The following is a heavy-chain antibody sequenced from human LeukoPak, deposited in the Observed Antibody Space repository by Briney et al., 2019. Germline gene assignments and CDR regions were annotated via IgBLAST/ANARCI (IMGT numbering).Heavy chain of an antibody. V-gene: IGHV4-31*03. CDR2: IYYSGST. D-gene: IGHD3-22*01. Sequence: SETLPLTCTVSGGSISSGGYYWSWIRQHPGKGLEWIGYIYYSGSTYYNPSLKSRVTISVDTSKNQFSLKLSSVTAADTAVYYCARDGDYYDSSAWGQGTLVTVSS. CDR3: ARDGDYYDSSA. J-gene: IGHJ5*02. CDR1: GGSISSGGYY.